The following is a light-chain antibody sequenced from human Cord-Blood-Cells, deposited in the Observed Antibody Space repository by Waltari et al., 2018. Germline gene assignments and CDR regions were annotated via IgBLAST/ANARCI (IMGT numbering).Light chain of an antibody. CDR3: CSYAGSYTWV. CDR2: DVS. J-gene: IGLJ3*02. CDR1: TSDVGAYNY. Sequence: QSALTQPRSVSGSPGQSVTISCTGTTSDVGAYNYVSWYQQHQGNAPKLMIYDVSKRPSGVPDRFSGSKSGNTASLTISGLQAEDEADYYCCSYAGSYTWVFGGGTKLTVL. V-gene: IGLV2-11*01.